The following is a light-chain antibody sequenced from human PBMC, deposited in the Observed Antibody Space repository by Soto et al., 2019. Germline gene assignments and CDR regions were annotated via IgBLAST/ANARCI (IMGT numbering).Light chain of an antibody. CDR1: SSDIGALNF. CDR2: EVT. J-gene: IGLJ2*01. Sequence: QSALTQPPSASGSPGQSVTISCTGTSSDIGALNFVSWYQQHPGKAPQLIIFEVTERPSGVPNRFSASKSGNTASLTVSGLQAEDEAEYFCSSYAGNNILLFGGGTKLTVL. CDR3: SSYAGNNILL. V-gene: IGLV2-8*01.